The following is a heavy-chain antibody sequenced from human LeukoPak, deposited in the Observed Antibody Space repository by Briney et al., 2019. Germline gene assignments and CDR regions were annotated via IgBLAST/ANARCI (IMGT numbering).Heavy chain of an antibody. CDR2: IYYSGST. CDR3: ARARVGATGGYFDY. D-gene: IGHD1-26*01. J-gene: IGHJ4*02. CDR1: GGSISSSSYY. V-gene: IGHV4-39*01. Sequence: SETLSLTCTVSGGSISSSSYYWGWIRQPPGKGLEWIRSIYYSGSTYYNPSLKSRVTISVDTSKDQFSLKLSSVTAADTAVYYCARARVGATGGYFDYWGQGTLVTVSS.